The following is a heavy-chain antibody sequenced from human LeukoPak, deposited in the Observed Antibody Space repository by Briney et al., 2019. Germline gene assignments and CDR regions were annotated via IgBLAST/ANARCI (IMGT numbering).Heavy chain of an antibody. Sequence: GASVKVSCKASGYTFPSYFMHWVRQAPGQGLEWMGIISPTGGSTTYAQKFQGRVTMTRDTSTSTVYVELSSLRSDDTAVYYCARTAARRFDYWGQGTLVTVSS. J-gene: IGHJ4*02. CDR2: ISPTGGST. D-gene: IGHD6-6*01. CDR3: ARTAARRFDY. CDR1: GYTFPSYF. V-gene: IGHV1-46*01.